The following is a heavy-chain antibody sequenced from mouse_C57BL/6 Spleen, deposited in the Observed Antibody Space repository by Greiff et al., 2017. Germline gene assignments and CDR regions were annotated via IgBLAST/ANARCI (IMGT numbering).Heavy chain of an antibody. CDR1: GFTFSDYG. V-gene: IGHV5-17*01. CDR2: ISSGSSTI. J-gene: IGHJ4*01. CDR3: ARVLTDYYAMDY. D-gene: IGHD4-1*01. Sequence: DVMLVESGGGLVKPGGSLKLSCAASGFTFSDYGMHWVRQAPEKGLEWVAYISSGSSTIYYADTVKGRFTISRDNAKNTLFLQMTSLRSEDTAMYYCARVLTDYYAMDYWGQGTSVTVSS.